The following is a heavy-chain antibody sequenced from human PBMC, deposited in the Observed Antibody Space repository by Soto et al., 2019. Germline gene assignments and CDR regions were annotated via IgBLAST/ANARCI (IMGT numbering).Heavy chain of an antibody. J-gene: IGHJ4*02. Sequence: PGGSMRLSCVASGFTFSSYGRHWVRQAPGKGLEWVAIISYDGSNTYYADSVKGRFTISRDNSKNTLYLQMNSLRAEDTSVYYCAKEGGLSGSYYISSSYYFDYWGQGTLVTVSS. D-gene: IGHD1-26*01. V-gene: IGHV3-30*18. CDR3: AKEGGLSGSYYISSSYYFDY. CDR1: GFTFSSYG. CDR2: ISYDGSNT.